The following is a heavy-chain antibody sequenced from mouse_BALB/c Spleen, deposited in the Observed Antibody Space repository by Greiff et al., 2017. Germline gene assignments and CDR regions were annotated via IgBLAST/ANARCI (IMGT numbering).Heavy chain of an antibody. J-gene: IGHJ3*01. CDR3: ASSNFLFAY. Sequence: EVHLVESGGGLVQPGGSLKLSCAASGFTFSSYTMSWVRQTPEKRLEWVAYISNGGGSTYYPDTVKGRFTISRDNAKNTLYLQMSSLKSEDTAMYYCASSNFLFAYWGQGTLVTVSA. CDR1: GFTFSSYT. CDR2: ISNGGGST. D-gene: IGHD4-1*01. V-gene: IGHV5-12-2*01.